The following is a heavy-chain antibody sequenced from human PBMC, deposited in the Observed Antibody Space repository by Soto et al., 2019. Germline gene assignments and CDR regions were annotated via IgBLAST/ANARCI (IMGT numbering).Heavy chain of an antibody. J-gene: IGHJ5*02. V-gene: IGHV3-7*01. Sequence: GGSLRLSCAASGFTFSSYWMSWVRQAPGKGLEWVANIKQDGSEKYYVDSVKGRFTISRDNAKNSLYLQMNSLRAEDTAVYYCAKETGGGLLWFGELLSWFDPWGQGTLVTVSS. CDR3: AKETGGGLLWFGELLSWFDP. D-gene: IGHD3-10*01. CDR1: GFTFSSYW. CDR2: IKQDGSEK.